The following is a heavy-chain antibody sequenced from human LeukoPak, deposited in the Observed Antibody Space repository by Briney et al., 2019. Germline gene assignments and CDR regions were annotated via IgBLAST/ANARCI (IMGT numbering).Heavy chain of an antibody. CDR1: GFTFTSYA. CDR3: AKGAFEQWLVQVIPFDY. Sequence: PGGSLRLSCAASGFTFTSYAMSWVRQAPGEGLEWVSVINGGGASTDYADSVKGRFTISRDNSKNTLYLQMNSLRVEDTAVYYCAKGAFEQWLVQVIPFDYWGQGTLVTVSS. CDR2: INGGGAST. V-gene: IGHV3-23*01. D-gene: IGHD6-19*01. J-gene: IGHJ4*02.